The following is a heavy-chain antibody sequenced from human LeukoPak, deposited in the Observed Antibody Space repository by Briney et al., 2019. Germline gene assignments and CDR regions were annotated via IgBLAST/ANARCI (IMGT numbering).Heavy chain of an antibody. CDR3: AKDIRASIVGATIGAFDI. D-gene: IGHD1-26*01. CDR2: IRPDGSNE. V-gene: IGHV3-30*02. Sequence: GGSLRLSCAASRFIFSTYGMHWVRQAPGKGLEWVAFIRPDGSNEYYAASVRGRFAISRDNSQNTLHLQMNSLRLEDTAVYYCAKDIRASIVGATIGAFDIWGQGTMVTVSS. CDR1: RFIFSTYG. J-gene: IGHJ3*02.